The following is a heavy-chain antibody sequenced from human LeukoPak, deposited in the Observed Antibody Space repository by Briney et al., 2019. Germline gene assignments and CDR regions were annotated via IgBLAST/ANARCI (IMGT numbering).Heavy chain of an antibody. D-gene: IGHD3-22*01. CDR1: GDTFSSYA. J-gene: IGHJ4*02. Sequence: ASVKVSCKASGDTFSSYAISWVRQAPGQGLEWMGGIIPIFGTANYAQKFQGRVTITTDESTSTAYMELSSLRSGDTAVYYCATHYYDSSGYGYWGQGTLVTVSS. CDR3: ATHYYDSSGYGY. V-gene: IGHV1-69*05. CDR2: IIPIFGTA.